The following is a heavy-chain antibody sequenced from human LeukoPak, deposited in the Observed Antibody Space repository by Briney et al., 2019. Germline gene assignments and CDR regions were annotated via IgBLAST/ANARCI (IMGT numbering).Heavy chain of an antibody. J-gene: IGHJ6*02. CDR3: ARDQGPYYYGMDV. V-gene: IGHV4-30-2*01. CDR2: IYHSGST. Sequence: SETLSLTCAVSGGSISSGGYSWSWIRQPPGTGLEWIGYIYHSGSTYYNPSLKSRVTISVDRSKNQFSLKLSSVTAADTAVYYCARDQGPYYYGMDVWGQGTTVTVSS. CDR1: GGSISSGGYS.